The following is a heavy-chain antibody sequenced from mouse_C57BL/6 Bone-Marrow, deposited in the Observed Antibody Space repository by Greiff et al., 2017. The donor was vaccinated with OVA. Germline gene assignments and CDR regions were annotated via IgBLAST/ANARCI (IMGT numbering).Heavy chain of an antibody. Sequence: QVQLQQSGAELVMPGASVKLSCKASGYTFTSYWMHWVKQRPGQGLEWIGEIDPSDSYTNYNQKFKGKSTLTVDKSSSTAYMQLSSLTSEDSAVYYCARDDYVPYWYFDVWGTGTTVTVSS. J-gene: IGHJ1*03. CDR1: GYTFTSYW. D-gene: IGHD2-4*01. CDR3: ARDDYVPYWYFDV. CDR2: IDPSDSYT. V-gene: IGHV1-69*01.